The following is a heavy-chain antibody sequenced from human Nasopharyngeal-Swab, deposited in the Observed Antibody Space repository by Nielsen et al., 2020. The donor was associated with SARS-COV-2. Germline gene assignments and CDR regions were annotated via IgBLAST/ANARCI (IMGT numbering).Heavy chain of an antibody. V-gene: IGHV4-34*01. D-gene: IGHD6-6*01. CDR1: GGSFSGYY. J-gene: IGHJ4*02. CDR3: AREYSSSSALLDY. Sequence: SETLSLTCAVYGGSFSGYYLSWIRQPPGKGLEWIGEIKHRGSTKYNPSLKSRVTISVDTSKNQFSLKLSSVTAADTAVYYCAREYSSSSALLDYWGQGTLVTVSS. CDR2: IKHRGST.